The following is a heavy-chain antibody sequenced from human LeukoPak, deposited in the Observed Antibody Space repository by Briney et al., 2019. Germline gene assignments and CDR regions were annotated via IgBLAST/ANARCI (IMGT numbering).Heavy chain of an antibody. D-gene: IGHD4-17*01. V-gene: IGHV3-9*01. J-gene: IGHJ6*02. CDR2: ISWNSGSI. CDR1: GFTFDDYA. CDR3: TKDKPTDNYGKDV. Sequence: PGGSLRLSCAASGFTFDDYAMHWVRQAPGKGLEWVSGISWNSGSIGYADSVKGRFTISRDNAKNSLFLQMNSLRAEDTALYYCTKDKPTDNYGKDVWGQGTTVTVSS.